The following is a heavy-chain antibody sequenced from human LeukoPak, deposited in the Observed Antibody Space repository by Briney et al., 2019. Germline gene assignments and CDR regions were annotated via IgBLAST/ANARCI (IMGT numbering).Heavy chain of an antibody. CDR3: ARVPYSGYDLDY. CDR2: INSDGSST. V-gene: IGHV3-74*01. CDR1: GFTFSSYW. D-gene: IGHD5-12*01. J-gene: IGHJ4*02. Sequence: GGSLRLPCAASGFTFSSYWMHWVRQAPGKGLVWVSRINSDGSSTSYADSVKGRFTISRDNAKNTLYLQMNSLRAEDTAVYYCARVPYSGYDLDYWGQGTLVTVSS.